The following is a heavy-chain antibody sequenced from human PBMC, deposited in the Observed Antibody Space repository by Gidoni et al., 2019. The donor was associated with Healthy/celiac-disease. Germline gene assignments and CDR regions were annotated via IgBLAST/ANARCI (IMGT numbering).Heavy chain of an antibody. CDR2: IYSGSST. D-gene: IGHD3-16*01. J-gene: IGHJ4*02. CDR1: GFTVSSNY. Sequence: EVQPVESGAGLVQRGGSVRLYCEASGFTVSSNYMRWVRQAPGKVLEWVSVIYSGSSTYDADSVKGRFTISRDNSKNTLYLQMNSLRAEYTAVYYCARDLSGGFDYWGQGTLVTVSS. CDR3: ARDLSGGFDY. V-gene: IGHV3-66*02.